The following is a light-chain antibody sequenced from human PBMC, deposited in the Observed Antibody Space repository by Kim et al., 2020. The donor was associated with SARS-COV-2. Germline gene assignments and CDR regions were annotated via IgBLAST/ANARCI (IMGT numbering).Light chain of an antibody. V-gene: IGKV1-33*01. Sequence: DIQMTQSPSSLSASVGDRVTISCQASQDINKDLNWYQQKPGKAPRLLIYDASNLEIGVPSRFSGSGSGTDFTFTISSLQPKDIATYYCQQYDSFPYTFGQGTKLEI. CDR3: QQYDSFPYT. J-gene: IGKJ2*01. CDR1: QDINKD. CDR2: DAS.